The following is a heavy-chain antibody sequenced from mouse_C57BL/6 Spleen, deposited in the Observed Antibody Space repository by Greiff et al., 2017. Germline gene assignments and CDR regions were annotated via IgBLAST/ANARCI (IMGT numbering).Heavy chain of an antibody. D-gene: IGHD1-1*01. V-gene: IGHV1-15*01. CDR1: GYTFTDYE. Sequence: QVQLQQSGAELVRPGASVTLSCKASGYTFTDYEMHWVKQTPVHGLEWIGAIDPETGGTAYNQKFKGKAILTADKSSSTAYMELRSLTSEDSAVYYCTREGDYGGYWGQGTTLTVSS. J-gene: IGHJ2*01. CDR3: TREGDYGGY. CDR2: IDPETGGT.